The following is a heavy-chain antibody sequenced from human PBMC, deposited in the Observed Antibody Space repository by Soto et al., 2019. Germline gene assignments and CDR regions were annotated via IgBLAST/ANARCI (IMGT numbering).Heavy chain of an antibody. J-gene: IGHJ5*02. D-gene: IGHD3-3*02. V-gene: IGHV4-39*01. Sequence: PSETLSLTCAVSGDSISSSSYYWAWIRQPPGKGLEWIGIIHYRADSYYSPSVKSRITISGDTSKNRSSLRLSSVTAADTAVYYCARPLQLAVSGFDPWGQGTLVTVSS. CDR3: ARPLQLAVSGFDP. CDR1: GDSISSSSYY. CDR2: IHYRADS.